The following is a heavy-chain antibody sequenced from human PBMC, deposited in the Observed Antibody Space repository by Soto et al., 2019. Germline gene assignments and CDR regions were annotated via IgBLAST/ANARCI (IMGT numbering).Heavy chain of an antibody. J-gene: IGHJ6*03. CDR3: ARDGWLYVYMDV. D-gene: IGHD2-8*01. CDR1: GFTFSSYS. V-gene: IGHV3-48*01. Sequence: EVQLVESGGGLVQPGGSLRLSCAASGFTFSSYSMNWVRQAPGKGLEWVSYISSSSSTIYYADSVNGRFTISRDNAKNSLYLQMNSLRAEDTAVYYCARDGWLYVYMDVWGKGTTVTVSS. CDR2: ISSSSSTI.